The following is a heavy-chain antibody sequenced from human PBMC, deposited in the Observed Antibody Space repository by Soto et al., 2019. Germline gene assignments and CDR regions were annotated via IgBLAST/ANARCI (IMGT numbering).Heavy chain of an antibody. CDR3: ARERSFSGSYYTTDWSDP. J-gene: IGHJ5*02. Sequence: PSETLSLTCTVSGGSISSGGYYWSWIRQHPGKGLEWIGYIYYSGSTYYNPSLKSRVTISVDTSKNQFSLKLSSVTAADTAVYYCARERSFSGSYYTTDWSDPWCPGLLVTVSS. CDR1: GGSISSGGYY. CDR2: IYYSGST. V-gene: IGHV4-31*03. D-gene: IGHD3-10*01.